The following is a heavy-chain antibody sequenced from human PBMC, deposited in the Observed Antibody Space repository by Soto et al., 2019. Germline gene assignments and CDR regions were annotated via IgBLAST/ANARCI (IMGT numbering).Heavy chain of an antibody. V-gene: IGHV3-33*01. CDR2: IWYDGSNK. Sequence: ESGGGVVQPGRSLRLSCAASGFTFSSYGMHWVRQAPGKGLEWVAVIWYDGSNKYYADSVKGRFTISRDNSKNTLYLQMNSLRAEDTAVYYCARGAVDYYYYYMDVWGKGTTVTVSS. J-gene: IGHJ6*03. CDR3: ARGAVDYYYYYMDV. CDR1: GFTFSSYG.